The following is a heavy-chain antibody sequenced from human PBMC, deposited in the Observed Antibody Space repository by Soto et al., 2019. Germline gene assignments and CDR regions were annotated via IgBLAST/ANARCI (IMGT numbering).Heavy chain of an antibody. D-gene: IGHD4-17*01. CDR1: GFSISNAW. V-gene: IGHV3-15*01. Sequence: EVQLVESGGGLVKPGGSLRLSCAASGFSISNAWMTWVRQAPGKGLEWVGRIKRKTDGGTTEYAAPVKGRFTISRDDSKNTLYLQMNSPKTEDPAVNYCTPYTYRRSTDWGQGTLVTVSS. CDR3: TPYTYRRSTD. J-gene: IGHJ4*02. CDR2: IKRKTDGGTT.